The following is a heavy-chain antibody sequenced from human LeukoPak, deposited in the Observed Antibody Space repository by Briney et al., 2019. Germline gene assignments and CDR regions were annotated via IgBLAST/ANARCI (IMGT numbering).Heavy chain of an antibody. CDR3: TRGGYNYDSPPGDPFDY. D-gene: IGHD5-18*01. CDR2: IYYRGNT. V-gene: IGHV4-59*01. J-gene: IGHJ4*02. CDR1: GGSISSYY. Sequence: SETLSLTCTVSGGSISSYYWSWIRQPPGKGLEWIGYIYYRGNTNYNPSLKSRVTISVDMSKNQFSLKLSSVTAADTAVYYCTRGGYNYDSPPGDPFDYWSQGTLVTVSS.